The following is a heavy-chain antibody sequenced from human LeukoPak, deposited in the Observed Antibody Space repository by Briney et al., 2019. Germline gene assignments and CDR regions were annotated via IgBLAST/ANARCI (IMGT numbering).Heavy chain of an antibody. J-gene: IGHJ6*03. Sequence: ASVKVSCKASGYTFTNCGITWVRQAPGQGLEWVGWISAYTGNTKYAEGLQSRVTMTTDTSTSTAYMELRSLISDDTAVYYCARSDYDILTDDFYYHYYMDVWGEGTTVTISS. CDR3: ARSDYDILTDDFYYHYYMDV. V-gene: IGHV1-18*01. CDR2: ISAYTGNT. CDR1: GYTFTNCG. D-gene: IGHD3-9*01.